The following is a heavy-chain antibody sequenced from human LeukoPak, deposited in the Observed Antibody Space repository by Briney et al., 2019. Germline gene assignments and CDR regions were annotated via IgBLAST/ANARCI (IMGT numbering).Heavy chain of an antibody. CDR1: GFTFSSYA. CDR2: ISSSSSTI. D-gene: IGHD6-19*01. Sequence: GRSLRLSCAASGFTFSSYAMHWVRQAPGKGLEWVSYISSSSSTIYYADSVKGRFTISRDNAKNSLYLQMNSLRAEDTAVYYCARGSSGWYFDYWGQGTLVTVSS. V-gene: IGHV3-48*04. J-gene: IGHJ4*02. CDR3: ARGSSGWYFDY.